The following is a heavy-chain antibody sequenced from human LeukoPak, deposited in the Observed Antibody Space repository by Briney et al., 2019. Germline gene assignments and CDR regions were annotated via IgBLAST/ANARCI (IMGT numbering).Heavy chain of an antibody. V-gene: IGHV3-30*18. CDR3: AKDGEVVGAIWTARYYFDY. Sequence: GGSLRLSCAASGFTFSSYGMHWARQAPGKGLEWVAVISYDGSNKYYADSVKGRFTISRDNSKNTLYLQMNSLRAEDTAVYYCAKDGEVVGAIWTARYYFDYWGQGTLVTVSS. J-gene: IGHJ4*02. D-gene: IGHD1-26*01. CDR2: ISYDGSNK. CDR1: GFTFSSYG.